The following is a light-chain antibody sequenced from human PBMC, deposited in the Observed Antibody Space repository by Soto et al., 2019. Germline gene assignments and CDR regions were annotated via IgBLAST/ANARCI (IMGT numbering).Light chain of an antibody. J-gene: IGLJ2*01. CDR3: CSYRSSSTLV. Sequence: QSVLTQPASVSGSPGQSITISCIGTSSDMGAYNYVSWYQHHPGKSPRLLIYEVSNRPSGVSNRFSASKSGNTASLTISGLQAEDEADYYCCSYRSSSTLVFGGGTQLTVL. CDR1: SSDMGAYNY. V-gene: IGLV2-14*01. CDR2: EVS.